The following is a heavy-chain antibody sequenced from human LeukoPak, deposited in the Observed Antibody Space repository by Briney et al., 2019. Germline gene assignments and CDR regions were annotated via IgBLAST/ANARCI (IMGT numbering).Heavy chain of an antibody. V-gene: IGHV3-53*01. Sequence: GGSLRLSCAASGFTVSSNYMSWVRQAPGKGLEWVSVIYSGGTTYYADSVKGRFTISRDNSKNTLYLQMNGLRAKDTAVYYCARDSPDYYYYYGMDVWGQGTTVTVSS. CDR3: ARDSPDYYYYYGMDV. J-gene: IGHJ6*02. D-gene: IGHD1-14*01. CDR1: GFTVSSNY. CDR2: IYSGGTT.